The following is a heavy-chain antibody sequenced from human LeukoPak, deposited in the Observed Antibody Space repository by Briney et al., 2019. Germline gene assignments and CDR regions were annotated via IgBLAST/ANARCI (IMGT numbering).Heavy chain of an antibody. V-gene: IGHV3-74*01. CDR2: INGDGRET. J-gene: IGHJ4*02. D-gene: IGHD1-26*01. CDR3: ARNPAGIGDY. CDR1: GFTFSTYW. Sequence: GGSLRLSCVVSGFTFSTYWMHWVRQAPGKGLVWVSRINGDGRETTYGDSVKGRFTVSRDNAKNSLYLQMNSLTDEDTAVYYCARNPAGIGDYWGQGTLVTVSS.